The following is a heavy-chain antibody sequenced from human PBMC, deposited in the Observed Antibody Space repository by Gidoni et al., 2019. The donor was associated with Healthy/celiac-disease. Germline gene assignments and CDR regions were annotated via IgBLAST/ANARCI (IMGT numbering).Heavy chain of an antibody. V-gene: IGHV3-48*03. D-gene: IGHD2-2*01. CDR3: ARGEPLLVPGGGLY. Sequence: EVQLVESGGGLVQPGGSLRLSCAASGFTCSSYEMNWVRQAPGKGLELVSYISSSGSTIYYADSVNGRFTISRDNAKNSLYLQMNSLRAEDPAVYYCARGEPLLVPGGGLYWGQGTLVTVSS. CDR2: ISSSGSTI. CDR1: GFTCSSYE. J-gene: IGHJ4*02.